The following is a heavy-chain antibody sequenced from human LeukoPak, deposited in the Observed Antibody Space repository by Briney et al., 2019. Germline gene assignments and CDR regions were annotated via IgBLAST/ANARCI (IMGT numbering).Heavy chain of an antibody. CDR1: GFTFSGYA. CDR2: ISGSGDSR. Sequence: PGGSLRLSCAASGFTFSGYAMNWVRQAPGKGLEWVSAISGSGDSRDYADSVKGRFTISRDNSKNTLYLQMNSLRAEDTALYFCAKDRSTGWWYYLDYWGQGTLVTVSS. D-gene: IGHD6-19*01. J-gene: IGHJ4*02. V-gene: IGHV3-23*01. CDR3: AKDRSTGWWYYLDY.